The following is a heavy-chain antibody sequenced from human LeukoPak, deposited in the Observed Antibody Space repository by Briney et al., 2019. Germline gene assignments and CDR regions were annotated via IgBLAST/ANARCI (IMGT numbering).Heavy chain of an antibody. CDR2: ISGSGGST. CDR3: AKTGGDYRYYFDY. CDR1: GFTFSSYA. J-gene: IGHJ4*02. Sequence: GGSLRLSCAASGFTFSSYAMSWVRQAPGKGLEWVSAISGSGGSTYYADSVKGRFSISRDNSKNTLYLQMNSLRAEDTAVYYCAKTGGDYRYYFDYWGQGTLVTVSS. V-gene: IGHV3-23*01. D-gene: IGHD4-11*01.